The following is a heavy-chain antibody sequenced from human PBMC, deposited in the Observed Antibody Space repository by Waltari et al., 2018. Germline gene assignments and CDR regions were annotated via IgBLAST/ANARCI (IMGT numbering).Heavy chain of an antibody. CDR2: ISSSSSYI. CDR3: ASAVATTVGAFDI. J-gene: IGHJ3*02. D-gene: IGHD5-12*01. V-gene: IGHV3-21*01. CDR1: GFTFSSYS. Sequence: EVQLVESGGGLVKPGGSLRLSCAASGFTFSSYSMNWVRQAPGKGLEWVSSISSSSSYIYYADSVKGRFTISRDNAKNSLYLQMNSLRAEDTAVYYCASAVATTVGAFDIWGQGTMVTVSS.